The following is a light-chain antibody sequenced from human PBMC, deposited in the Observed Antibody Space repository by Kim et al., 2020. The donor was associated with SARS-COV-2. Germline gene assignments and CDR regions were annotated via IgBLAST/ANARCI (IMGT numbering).Light chain of an antibody. CDR1: QSVNSD. J-gene: IGKJ1*01. V-gene: IGKV3-11*01. CDR3: QQRINWPRT. CDR2: DTS. Sequence: LSPGERATLSCRASQSVNSDLAWYQQKPGQAPRLLIYDTSNRATGIPARFSGSGSGTDFTLTISSLEPEDFAIYYCQQRINWPRTFGQGTKVEIK.